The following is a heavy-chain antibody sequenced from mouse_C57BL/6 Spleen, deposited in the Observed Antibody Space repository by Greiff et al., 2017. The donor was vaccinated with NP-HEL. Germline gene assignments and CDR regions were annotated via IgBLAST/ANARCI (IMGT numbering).Heavy chain of an antibody. CDR1: GFSLTSYG. Sequence: VQLQQSGPGLVQPSQSLSITCTVSGFSLTSYGVHWVRQSPGKGLEWLGVIWRGGSTDYNAAFMSRLSITKDNSKSQVFFKMNSLQADDTAIYYCASIYYDYDVDYYAMDYWGQGTSVTVSS. V-gene: IGHV2-5*01. J-gene: IGHJ4*01. D-gene: IGHD2-4*01. CDR3: ASIYYDYDVDYYAMDY. CDR2: IWRGGST.